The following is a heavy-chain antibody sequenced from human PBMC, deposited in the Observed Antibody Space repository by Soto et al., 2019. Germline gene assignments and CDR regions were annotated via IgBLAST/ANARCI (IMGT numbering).Heavy chain of an antibody. V-gene: IGHV3-21*01. Sequence: PGGSLRLSCAASGFTFTRYSMNWVRQAPGKGLEWVSSISSTTNYIYYADSMKGRFTVSRDNAKNTVYLEMNSLSAEDTAVYYCARESEDLTSNFDYWGQGTLVTVSS. CDR2: ISSTTNYI. CDR3: ARESEDLTSNFDY. CDR1: GFTFTRYS. J-gene: IGHJ4*02.